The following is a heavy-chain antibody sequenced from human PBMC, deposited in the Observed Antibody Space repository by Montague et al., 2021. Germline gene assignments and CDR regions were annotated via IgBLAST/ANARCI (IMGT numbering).Heavy chain of an antibody. V-gene: IGHV4-59*01. CDR3: ARSPTQWLVFGY. D-gene: IGHD6-19*01. CDR2: FYYSGST. Sequence: SETLSLTCTVSGDSISSYYCSWIRQPPGKGLEWIGYFYYSGSTNYNPSLKSRFTMSLDTSKNQFSLKLSSVTAADTAIYYCARSPTQWLVFGYWGQGTLVTVSS. J-gene: IGHJ4*02. CDR1: GDSISSYY.